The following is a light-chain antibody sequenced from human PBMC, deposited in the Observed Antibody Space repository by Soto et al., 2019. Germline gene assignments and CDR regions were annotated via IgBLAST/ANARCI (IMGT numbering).Light chain of an antibody. CDR1: SSDADDYNY. Sequence: QSVLTQPASVSGSPGQSITISCTGTSSDADDYNYVSWYQQHPGKAPKLMIYDVSNRPSGVSNRFSGSKSGNTASLTISGLQAEDEADYYCSSYTSSSTQVFGTGNKVTVL. J-gene: IGLJ1*01. CDR2: DVS. CDR3: SSYTSSSTQV. V-gene: IGLV2-14*01.